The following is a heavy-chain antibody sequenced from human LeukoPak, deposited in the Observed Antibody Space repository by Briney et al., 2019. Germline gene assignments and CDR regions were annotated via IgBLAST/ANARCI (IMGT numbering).Heavy chain of an antibody. CDR2: IRYDGSNK. J-gene: IGHJ4*02. CDR1: GFTFSSYG. CDR3: AVGPGHCSSASCPAGY. D-gene: IGHD2-2*01. V-gene: IGHV3-30*02. Sequence: GGSLRLSCAASGFTFSSYGMHWVRQAPGKGLEWVAFIRYDGSNKYYADSVKGRFTISRDNSKNTLYLQMNSLRAEDTAVYYCAVGPGHCSSASCPAGYWGQGTLVTVSS.